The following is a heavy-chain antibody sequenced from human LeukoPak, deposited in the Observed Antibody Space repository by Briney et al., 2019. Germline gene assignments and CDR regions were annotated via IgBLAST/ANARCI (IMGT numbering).Heavy chain of an antibody. Sequence: SETLSLTCAVYGGSFSGYYWSWIRQPPGKGLEWIGEINHSGSTNYNPSLKSRVTISVDTSKNQFSLKLSSVTAADTAVYYCARGRRAAPVFDYWGQGTLVTVSP. J-gene: IGHJ4*02. CDR2: INHSGST. V-gene: IGHV4-34*01. CDR1: GGSFSGYY. CDR3: ARGRRAAPVFDY. D-gene: IGHD2-15*01.